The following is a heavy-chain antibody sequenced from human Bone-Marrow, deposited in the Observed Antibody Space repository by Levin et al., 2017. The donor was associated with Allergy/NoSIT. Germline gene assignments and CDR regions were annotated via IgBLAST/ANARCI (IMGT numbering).Heavy chain of an antibody. V-gene: IGHV3-49*03. CDR3: TRAPWVVVVAATRWLGDVSDAFDI. CDR1: GFTFGDYA. Sequence: GGSLRLSCTASGFTFGDYAMSWFRQAPGKGLEWVGFIRSKAYGGTTEYAASVKGRFTISRDDSKSIAYLQMNSLKTEDTAVYYCTRAPWVVVVAATRWLGDVSDAFDIWGQGTMVTVSS. J-gene: IGHJ3*02. CDR2: IRSKAYGGTT. D-gene: IGHD2-15*01.